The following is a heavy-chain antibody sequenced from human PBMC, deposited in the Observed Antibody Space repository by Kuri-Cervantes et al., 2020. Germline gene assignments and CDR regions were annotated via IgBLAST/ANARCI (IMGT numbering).Heavy chain of an antibody. V-gene: IGHV1-2*02. D-gene: IGHD4-17*01. CDR1: GYTFTGYY. CDR2: INPNSGGT. J-gene: IGHJ4*02. Sequence: GESLKISCKASGYTFTGYYMHWVRQAPGQGLEWMGWINPNSGGTNYAQKFQGRVTMTRDTSISTAYMELSRLRSDDTAVYYCARVSKRRTTVTRWSWFDYWGQGTLVTVSS. CDR3: ARVSKRRTTVTRWSWFDY.